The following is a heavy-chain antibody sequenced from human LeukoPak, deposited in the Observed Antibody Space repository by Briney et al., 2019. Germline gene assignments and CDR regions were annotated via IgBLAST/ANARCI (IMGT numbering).Heavy chain of an antibody. CDR2: IYPALSGT. CDR1: GYSFTTYW. Sequence: GAAPKLPCKGAGYSFTTYWTGWVRHMPGQGLEWMGIIYPALSGTRYSPTLQGQVSISADKSISTAYLQWSSLKAAETAMYYCSRQVGATSYFDYRGQGALVTGSS. CDR3: SRQVGATSYFDY. D-gene: IGHD1-26*01. J-gene: IGHJ4*02. V-gene: IGHV5-51*01.